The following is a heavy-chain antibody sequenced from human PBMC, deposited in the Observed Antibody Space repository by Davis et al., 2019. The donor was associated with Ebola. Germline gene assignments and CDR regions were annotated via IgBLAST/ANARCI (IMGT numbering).Heavy chain of an antibody. CDR2: IYYSGST. CDR3: ARGAYSYGPPDY. CDR1: GGSISSGGYY. V-gene: IGHV4-31*03. J-gene: IGHJ4*02. D-gene: IGHD5-18*01. Sequence: SETLSLTCTVSGGSISSGGYYWSWIRQHPGKGLEWIGYIYYSGSTYYNPSLKSRVTISVDTSKNQFSLKLSSVTAADTAVYYCARGAYSYGPPDYWGQGTLVTVSS.